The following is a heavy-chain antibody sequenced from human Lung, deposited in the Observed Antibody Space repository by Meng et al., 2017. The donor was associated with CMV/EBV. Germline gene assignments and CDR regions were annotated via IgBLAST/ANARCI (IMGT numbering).Heavy chain of an antibody. CDR3: ARGVIASNYYYYGMDV. Sequence: SETLSLXCTVSGGSISSSSYYWGWIRQPPGKGLEWIGSIYYSGSTYYNPSLKSRVTMSVDTSKNQFSLKLSSVTAADTAVYYCARGVIASNYYYYGMDVWGKGTXVTVSS. CDR2: IYYSGST. V-gene: IGHV4-39*07. J-gene: IGHJ6*04. CDR1: GGSISSSSYY. D-gene: IGHD2/OR15-2a*01.